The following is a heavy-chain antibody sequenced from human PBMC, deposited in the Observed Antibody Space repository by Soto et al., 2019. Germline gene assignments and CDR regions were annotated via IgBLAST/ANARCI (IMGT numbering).Heavy chain of an antibody. CDR1: GGSFSTGGYY. D-gene: IGHD5-12*01. V-gene: IGHV4-31*03. CDR3: ANSVLMATIPDS. Sequence: LSLTCTVSGGSFSTGGYYWSWIRHLPGKGLEWIGYIYSSGSTYYNPSLKGRLTISLDTSKNQFSLMLTSVTAADTAVYYCANSVLMATIPDSWGQGTLVTVSS. J-gene: IGHJ5*01. CDR2: IYSSGST.